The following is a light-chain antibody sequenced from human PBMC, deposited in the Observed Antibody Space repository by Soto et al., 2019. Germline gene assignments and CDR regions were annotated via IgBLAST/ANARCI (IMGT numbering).Light chain of an antibody. CDR3: QHYGSSPPIT. J-gene: IGKJ5*01. CDR2: GAS. Sequence: EIGLTQSPGTLSLSPGERATLSCRASQSIRSSYLAWYQQKPGQAPRLLIYGASSRANGIPDRFSGSGSGTDFTLSISRLEPEDFAVYFCQHYGSSPPITFGQGTRLEIK. V-gene: IGKV3-20*01. CDR1: QSIRSSY.